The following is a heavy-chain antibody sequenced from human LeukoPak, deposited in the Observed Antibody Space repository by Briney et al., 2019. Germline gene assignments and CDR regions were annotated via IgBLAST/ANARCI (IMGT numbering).Heavy chain of an antibody. CDR1: GGSISSGDYY. CDR3: ARASVVAVGGPWFDP. CDR2: IYYSGST. J-gene: IGHJ5*02. V-gene: IGHV4-30-4*01. Sequence: SETLSLTCTVSGGSISSGDYYWSWIRQPPGKGLEWIGSIYYSGSTYYNPSLKSRVTISVDTSKNQFSLKLSSVTAAGTAVYYCARASVVAVGGPWFDPWGQGTLVTVSS. D-gene: IGHD2-15*01.